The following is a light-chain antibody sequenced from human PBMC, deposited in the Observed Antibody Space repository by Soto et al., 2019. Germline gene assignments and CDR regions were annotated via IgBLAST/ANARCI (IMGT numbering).Light chain of an antibody. V-gene: IGLV1-40*01. CDR1: SSNIGAGYD. Sequence: QSVLTQPPSVSGAPVQRVTISCTGSSSNIGAGYDVHWYQQLPGTAPKLLIYGNSNRPSGVPDRLSGSKSGTSASLAITGLQAEDEADYYCQSYDSSLSGSVVFGGGTKVTVL. CDR3: QSYDSSLSGSVV. CDR2: GNS. J-gene: IGLJ2*01.